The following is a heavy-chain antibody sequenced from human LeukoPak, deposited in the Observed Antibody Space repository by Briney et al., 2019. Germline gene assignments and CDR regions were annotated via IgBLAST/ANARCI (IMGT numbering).Heavy chain of an antibody. CDR3: ARDSSLNDFWSGYYHDAFDI. J-gene: IGHJ3*02. CDR2: INWNGGST. Sequence: PGGSLRLSCAASGFTFDDYGMSWVRQAPGKGLEWVSGINWNGGSTGYADSVKGRFTISRDNAKNSLYLQMNSLRAEDTALYYCARDSSLNDFWSGYYHDAFDIWGQGTMVTVSS. V-gene: IGHV3-20*04. D-gene: IGHD3-3*01. CDR1: GFTFDDYG.